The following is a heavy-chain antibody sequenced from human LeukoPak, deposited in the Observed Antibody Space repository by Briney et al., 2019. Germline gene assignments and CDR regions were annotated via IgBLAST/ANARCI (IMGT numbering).Heavy chain of an antibody. D-gene: IGHD2-21*02. CDR1: GFTFSKVW. V-gene: IGHV3-15*01. CDR3: TTDVNRFMVTASS. J-gene: IGHJ5*02. Sequence: PGGSLRPSCAASGFTFSKVWTTWVRQAPGKGLEWVGRIRNKTDGGASEYAAPVKGRFSISRDDSNNTLYLEMISLKAEDTAIYYCTTDVNRFMVTASSWGQGTLVTVSS. CDR2: IRNKTDGGAS.